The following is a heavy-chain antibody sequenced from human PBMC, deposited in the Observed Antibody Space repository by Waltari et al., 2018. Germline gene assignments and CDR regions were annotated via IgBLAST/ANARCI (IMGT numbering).Heavy chain of an antibody. V-gene: IGHV4-38-2*01. J-gene: IGHJ5*02. CDR2: IYHSGST. CDR3: ARRAVTTFLIWFDP. D-gene: IGHD4-17*01. Sequence: QLQLQESGPGLVKPSETLSLTCAVSGYSISSGYYWGWIRQPPGKGREWIGSIYHSGSTYYNPSLKSRVTISVDTSKNQFSLKLSSVTAADTAVYYCARRAVTTFLIWFDPWGQGTLVTVSS. CDR1: GYSISSGYY.